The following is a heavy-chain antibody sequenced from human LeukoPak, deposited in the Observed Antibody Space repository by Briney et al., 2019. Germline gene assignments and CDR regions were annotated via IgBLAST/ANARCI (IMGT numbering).Heavy chain of an antibody. J-gene: IGHJ3*02. CDR3: ARDNWADAFDI. CDR1: GYTFIGYY. Sequence: ASVKVSCKAPGYTFIGYYMHWVRQAPGQGLEWMGWINPNSGGTNYAQKFQGRVTMTRDTSISTAYMELSRLRSDDTAVYYCARDNWADAFDIWGQGTMVTVSS. V-gene: IGHV1-2*02. D-gene: IGHD7-27*01. CDR2: INPNSGGT.